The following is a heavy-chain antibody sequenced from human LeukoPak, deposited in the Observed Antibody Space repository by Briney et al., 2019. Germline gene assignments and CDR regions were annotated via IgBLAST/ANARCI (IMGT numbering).Heavy chain of an antibody. Sequence: GASVKVSCKASGYTFTSYDINWVRQATGQGLEWMGWMNPNSGNTGYAQKFQGRVTMTRNTSISTAHMELSSLRSEDTAVYYCARGIVATINDFDYWGQGTLVTVSS. CDR1: GYTFTSYD. V-gene: IGHV1-8*01. J-gene: IGHJ4*02. CDR2: MNPNSGNT. CDR3: ARGIVATINDFDY. D-gene: IGHD5-12*01.